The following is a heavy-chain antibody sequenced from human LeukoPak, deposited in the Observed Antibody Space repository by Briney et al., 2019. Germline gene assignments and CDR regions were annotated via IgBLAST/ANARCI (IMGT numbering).Heavy chain of an antibody. CDR2: ISFDGSNK. CDR1: GFTFSSYA. V-gene: IGHV3-30-3*01. Sequence: GGSLRLSCAASGFTFSSYARYWVRQAPGKGLEGVAVISFDGSNKYYAYSVKGRFTISRDNSKNTLYLQMNSLRAEDTAVYYCARDYGGDSTGGYFDYWGQGTLVTVSS. CDR3: ARDYGGDSTGGYFDY. D-gene: IGHD6-13*01. J-gene: IGHJ4*02.